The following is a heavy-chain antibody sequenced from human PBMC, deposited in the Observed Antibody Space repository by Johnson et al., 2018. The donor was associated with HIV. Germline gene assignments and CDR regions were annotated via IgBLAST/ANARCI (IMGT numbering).Heavy chain of an antibody. V-gene: IGHV3-30*02. CDR1: GFPFISYA. Sequence: QVQLVESGCGLVQPGGSLRLSCAASGFPFISYAMHWVRQAPGKGLEWVAFIRYDGSTTYYADSVKGRFPISRDNSKNTLYLQMNSLRAEDTAVYYCAKERGIVVVRDAFDIWGQGTMVTVSS. J-gene: IGHJ3*02. CDR2: IRYDGSTT. D-gene: IGHD3-22*01. CDR3: AKERGIVVVRDAFDI.